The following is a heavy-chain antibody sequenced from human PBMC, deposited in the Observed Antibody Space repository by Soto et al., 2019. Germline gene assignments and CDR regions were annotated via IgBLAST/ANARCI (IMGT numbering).Heavy chain of an antibody. J-gene: IGHJ3*02. CDR1: GYTFTSYG. V-gene: IGHV1-18*04. CDR3: ARVLSPLPGDAFDI. Sequence: VKVSCKASGYTFTSYGISWVRQAPGQGLEWMGWISAYNGNTNYAQKLQGRVTMTTDTSTSTAYMELRSLRSDDTAVYYCARVLSPLPGDAFDIWGQGTMVTVSS. CDR2: ISAYNGNT.